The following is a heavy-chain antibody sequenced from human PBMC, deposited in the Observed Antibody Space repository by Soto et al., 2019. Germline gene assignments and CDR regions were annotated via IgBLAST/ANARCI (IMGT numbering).Heavy chain of an antibody. CDR2: IIPIFGTA. Sequence: QVQLVQSGAEVQKPGSSVKVSCKASGGTFSSYAISWVRQAPGQGLEWMGGIIPIFGTANYAQKFQGRVTITADKSTSTAYMELSSLRSEDTAVYYCARTYYYDSSGYPVYAEYFQHWGQGTLVTVSS. J-gene: IGHJ1*01. D-gene: IGHD3-22*01. V-gene: IGHV1-69*06. CDR1: GGTFSSYA. CDR3: ARTYYYDSSGYPVYAEYFQH.